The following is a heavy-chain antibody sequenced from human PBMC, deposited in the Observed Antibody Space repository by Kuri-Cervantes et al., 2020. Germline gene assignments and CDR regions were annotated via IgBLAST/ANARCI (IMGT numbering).Heavy chain of an antibody. J-gene: IGHJ5*02. V-gene: IGHV4-59*12. CDR1: GGSISSYY. CDR3: ARDFIIRDYGDYGGWFDL. Sequence: LETLSLTCTVSGGSISSYYWSWIRQPPGKGLEWIGYMYYSGSTNYNPSLKSRVTISVDTSKNQFSLKLSSVTAADTAVYYCARDFIIRDYGDYGGWFDLWGQGTLVTVSS. D-gene: IGHD4-17*01. CDR2: MYYSGST.